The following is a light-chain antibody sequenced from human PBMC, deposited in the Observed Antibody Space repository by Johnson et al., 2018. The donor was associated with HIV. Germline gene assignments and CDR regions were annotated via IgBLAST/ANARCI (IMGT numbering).Light chain of an antibody. J-gene: IGLJ1*01. CDR2: ENT. CDR3: GTWDSSLSAHV. CDR1: SSNIGNNY. V-gene: IGLV1-51*02. Sequence: QSVLTQPPSVSAAPGQKVTISCSGSSSNIGNNYVSWYQQLPGTAPKLLIYENTKRPSGIPDRFSGSKSGTSATLGITGLQTGHEADYYCGTWDSSLSAHVFGTGTKVTVL.